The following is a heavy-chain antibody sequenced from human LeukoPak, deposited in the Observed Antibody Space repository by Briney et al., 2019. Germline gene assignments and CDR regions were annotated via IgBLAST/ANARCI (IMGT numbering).Heavy chain of an antibody. CDR2: ISSRNSYI. CDR3: AKHAGTTRQTKDY. D-gene: IGHD1-1*01. J-gene: IGHJ4*02. Sequence: GGSLRLSCAASGFTFSSYGMHWVRQAPGKGLEWVSSISSRNSYIYYADSVKGRFTISRDNSNNRLYLEMNSLRAEDTAVYYCAKHAGTTRQTKDYWGQGTLVTVSS. CDR1: GFTFSSYG. V-gene: IGHV3-21*04.